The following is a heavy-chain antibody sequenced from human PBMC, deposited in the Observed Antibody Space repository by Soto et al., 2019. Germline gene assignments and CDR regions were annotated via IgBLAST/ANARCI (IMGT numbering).Heavy chain of an antibody. CDR2: ISSSSSYI. D-gene: IGHD2-2*01. CDR3: ARAGYCSSTSCYFGRGYYYYMDV. CDR1: GFTFSSYS. V-gene: IGHV3-21*01. Sequence: GGSLRLSCAASGFTFSSYSMNWVRQAPGKGLEWVSSISSSSSYIYYADSVKGRFTISRDNAKNSLYLQMNSLRAEDTAVYYCARAGYCSSTSCYFGRGYYYYMDVWGKGTTVTVSS. J-gene: IGHJ6*03.